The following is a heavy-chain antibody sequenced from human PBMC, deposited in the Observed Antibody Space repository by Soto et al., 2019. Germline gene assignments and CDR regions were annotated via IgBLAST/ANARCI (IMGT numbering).Heavy chain of an antibody. V-gene: IGHV3-74*01. CDR3: VREDGFDQ. Sequence: EVQLVESGGGLVQPGGSLRLSCVASRFSFSSHWMHWVRQDPGQGLVWVSRINGGGTYATYADAVKGRFTISRDNAKNTLYLQMNSLRAEDTAVYYCVREDGFDQWGQGTLVTVSS. J-gene: IGHJ4*02. CDR1: RFSFSSHW. CDR2: INGGGTYA.